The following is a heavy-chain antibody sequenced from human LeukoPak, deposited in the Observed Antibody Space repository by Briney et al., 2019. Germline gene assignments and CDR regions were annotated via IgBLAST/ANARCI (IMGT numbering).Heavy chain of an antibody. J-gene: IGHJ4*02. Sequence: SVKVSCKASGGTFSSYAISWVRQAPGQGLEWMGGIIPIFGTANYAQKFQGRVTITADESASTAYMELSSLRSEDTAVYYCARETVTTGYYFDYWGQGTLVTVSS. CDR2: IIPIFGTA. V-gene: IGHV1-69*13. D-gene: IGHD4-11*01. CDR3: ARETVTTGYYFDY. CDR1: GGTFSSYA.